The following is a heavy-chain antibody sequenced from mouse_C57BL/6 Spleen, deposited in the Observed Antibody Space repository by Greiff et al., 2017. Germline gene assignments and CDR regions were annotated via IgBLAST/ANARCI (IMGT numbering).Heavy chain of an antibody. CDR3: ARHGETAQATDFGY. V-gene: IGHV1-62-2*01. Sequence: QVQLQQSGAELVKPGASVKLSCKASGYTFTEYTLHWVKQRSGQGLEWIGWVYPGSGSIKYNEKFKDKATLTADNSSSTVYMELSRLTSEDSAVYFCARHGETAQATDFGYWGQGTLGTVSA. J-gene: IGHJ3*01. CDR2: VYPGSGSI. CDR1: GYTFTEYT. D-gene: IGHD3-2*02.